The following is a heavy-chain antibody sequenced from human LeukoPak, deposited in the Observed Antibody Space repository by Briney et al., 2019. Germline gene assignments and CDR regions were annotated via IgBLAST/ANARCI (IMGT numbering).Heavy chain of an antibody. CDR2: IRYDGSHK. Sequence: GGSLRLSCAASGFIFSSYGMHWVRQAPGKGLEWVAFIRYDGSHKDYADSVKGRFTISRDNAKNSLYLQMNSLRAEDTAVYYCARSFAYWGQGTLVTVSS. V-gene: IGHV3-30*02. J-gene: IGHJ4*02. CDR3: ARSFAY. CDR1: GFIFSSYG.